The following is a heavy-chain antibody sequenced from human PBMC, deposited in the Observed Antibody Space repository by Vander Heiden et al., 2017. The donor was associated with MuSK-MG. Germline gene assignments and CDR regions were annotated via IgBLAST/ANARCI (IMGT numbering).Heavy chain of an antibody. CDR3: ARDRYSSSWFMRGYYYGMDV. J-gene: IGHJ6*02. V-gene: IGHV3-7*01. CDR2: IKQDGSEK. Sequence: SWVRQAPGKGLEWVANIKQDGSEKYYVDSVKGRFTISRDNAKNSLYLQMNSLRAEDMAVYYCARDRYSSSWFMRGYYYGMDVWGQGTTVTVSS. D-gene: IGHD6-13*01.